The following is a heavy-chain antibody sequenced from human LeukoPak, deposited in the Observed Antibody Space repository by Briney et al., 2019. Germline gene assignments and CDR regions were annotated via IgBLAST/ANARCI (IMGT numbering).Heavy chain of an antibody. CDR2: IRYDGTSQ. CDR3: ATDTGYAFDS. D-gene: IGHD3-9*01. V-gene: IGHV3-30*02. CDR1: GFAFSIYG. Sequence: GGSLRLSCAASGFAFSIYGMYWVRQAPGKGLEWVACIRYDGTSQYYADSVKGRFTISRDNSKNTLYLQMNSLRAEDTAVYYCATDTGYAFDSWGQGTLVTVSS. J-gene: IGHJ4*02.